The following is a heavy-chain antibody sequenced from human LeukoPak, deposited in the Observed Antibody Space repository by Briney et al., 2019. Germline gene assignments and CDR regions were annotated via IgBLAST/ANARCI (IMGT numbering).Heavy chain of an antibody. Sequence: GGSLRLSCVDSGFTFTNAWMSWVRQAPGKGLEWIGRIKSKTDGETTNYAEPVRGRFTISRDDSKGAVYLQMNSLKIEDTAVYYCTTDLGTYYHGSQRLIPIDYWGQGTLVTVSS. CDR3: TTDLGTYYHGSQRLIPIDY. CDR1: GFTFTNAW. D-gene: IGHD3-10*01. CDR2: IKSKTDGETT. J-gene: IGHJ4*02. V-gene: IGHV3-15*01.